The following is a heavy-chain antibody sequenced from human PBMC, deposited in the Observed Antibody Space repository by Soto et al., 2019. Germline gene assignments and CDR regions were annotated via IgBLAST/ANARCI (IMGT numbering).Heavy chain of an antibody. CDR2: ISGGGSGA. J-gene: IGHJ4*02. D-gene: IGHD1-20*01. Sequence: EVQLLESGGGLVQPGGSLRLSCTASGFTFSDHAMTWVRQAPGKGLEWLSGISGGGSGAYYADSVKGRFTVSRANSNNTLFLQMDSLRVADTAVYSCAIDLSWYTHWGQGTLVTVSS. CDR3: AIDLSWYTH. CDR1: GFTFSDHA. V-gene: IGHV3-23*01.